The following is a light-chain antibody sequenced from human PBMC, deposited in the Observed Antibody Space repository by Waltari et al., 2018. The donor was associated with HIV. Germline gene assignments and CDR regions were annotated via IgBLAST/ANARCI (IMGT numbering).Light chain of an antibody. CDR2: AAS. Sequence: AIRMTQSPSSFSASTGDRVTITCRASQGISSYLAWYQQKPGKAPKPLIYAASTLQSGVPSRFSGSGSGTDFTLTISGLQSEDFATYYCQQYYSYFSTFGQGTKVEIK. CDR1: QGISSY. V-gene: IGKV1-8*01. J-gene: IGKJ1*01. CDR3: QQYYSYFST.